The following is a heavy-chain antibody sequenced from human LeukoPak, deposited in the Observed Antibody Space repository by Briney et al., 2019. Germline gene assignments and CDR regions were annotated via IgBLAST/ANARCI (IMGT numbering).Heavy chain of an antibody. CDR3: AGPTKEGSSWYWWFDP. CDR1: GFTFSSYW. Sequence: GGSLGLSCAASGFTFSSYWMHWVRQAPGKGLVWVSRINNDGSSTSYADSVKGRFTISRDNAKNTLYLQMNSLRAEDTAVYYCAGPTKEGSSWYWWFDPWGQGTLVTVSS. CDR2: INNDGSST. J-gene: IGHJ5*02. D-gene: IGHD6-13*01. V-gene: IGHV3-74*01.